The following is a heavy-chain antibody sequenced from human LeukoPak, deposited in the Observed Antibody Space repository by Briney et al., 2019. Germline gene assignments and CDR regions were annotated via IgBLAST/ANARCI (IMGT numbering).Heavy chain of an antibody. D-gene: IGHD3-22*01. CDR3: ARAQTYYYDSSGPFQIDY. V-gene: IGHV4-31*03. Sequence: SQTLSLTCTVSGGSISSGGYYWSWISQHPGKGLEWIGYIYYSGSTYYNPSLKGRVTISVDTSKNQFSLKLSSVTAADTAVYYCARAQTYYYDSSGPFQIDYWGQGTLVTVSS. CDR1: GGSISSGGYY. CDR2: IYYSGST. J-gene: IGHJ4*02.